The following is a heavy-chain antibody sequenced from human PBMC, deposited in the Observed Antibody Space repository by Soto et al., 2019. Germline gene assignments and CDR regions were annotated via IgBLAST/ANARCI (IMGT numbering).Heavy chain of an antibody. D-gene: IGHD1-26*01. Sequence: ASVKVSCKASGYTFTTYNMHWVRQAPGQRLEWMGWINTGNDNTKYSQKFQDRVTFTRDTSATTAYMELSSLRSEDTAVYYCARGARRELRTYNWFDPWGQGTLVTVSS. CDR1: GYTFTTYN. V-gene: IGHV1-3*04. J-gene: IGHJ5*02. CDR2: INTGNDNT. CDR3: ARGARRELRTYNWFDP.